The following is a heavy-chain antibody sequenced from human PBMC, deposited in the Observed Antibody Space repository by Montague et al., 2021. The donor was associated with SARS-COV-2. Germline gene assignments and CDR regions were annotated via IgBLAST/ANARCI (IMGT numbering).Heavy chain of an antibody. D-gene: IGHD2-2*01. J-gene: IGHJ6*02. Sequence: SETLSLTCAVYGGSISGYYWSWIRQPPGKGLEWIGEISHSGSTNYNPSLKIRVTISIDTSKNQFSLKLSSVTAADTAVYYCSRFAHRLLFIDCYYGMDVWGQGTTVTVSS. V-gene: IGHV4-34*01. CDR2: ISHSGST. CDR3: SRFAHRLLFIDCYYGMDV. CDR1: GGSISGYY.